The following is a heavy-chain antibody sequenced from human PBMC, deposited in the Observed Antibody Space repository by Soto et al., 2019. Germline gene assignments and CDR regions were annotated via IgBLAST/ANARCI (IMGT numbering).Heavy chain of an antibody. CDR1: GFTFSSYA. D-gene: IGHD5-12*01. V-gene: IGHV3-23*01. J-gene: IGHJ4*02. Sequence: EVQVLESGGGLVQPGGSLRVSCAASGFTFSSYAMSWVRQAPGQGLEWVSAISGSGSNPYYADSVKGRFTISRDNSKNTLYLRMSSMSAEATALYCWAKTASITIHNSFDHWGQGTLVTVSS. CDR2: ISGSGSNP. CDR3: AKTASITIHNSFDH.